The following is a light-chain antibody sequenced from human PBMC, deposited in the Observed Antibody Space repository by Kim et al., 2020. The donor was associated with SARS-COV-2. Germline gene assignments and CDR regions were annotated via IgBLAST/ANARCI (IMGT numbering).Light chain of an antibody. Sequence: GHSITISSTGTSSDVGGYNYVSWYQQHPGKAPKLMIYDVSNRPSGVSNRFSGSKSGNTASLTISGLQAEDEADYYCSSYTSSSTWVFGGGTQLTVL. V-gene: IGLV2-14*03. CDR1: SSDVGGYNY. CDR2: DVS. CDR3: SSYTSSSTWV. J-gene: IGLJ3*02.